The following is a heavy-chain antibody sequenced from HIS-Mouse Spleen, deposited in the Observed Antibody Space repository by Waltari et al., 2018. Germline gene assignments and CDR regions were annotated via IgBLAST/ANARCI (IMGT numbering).Heavy chain of an antibody. D-gene: IGHD6-13*01. Sequence: QLQLQESGPGLVKPSETLSLTCTVSGGSISSSSYYWGWIRQPPGKGLEWIGSIYYSGSTEYNPSLKSRVTKSVDTSKNQFSLKLSSVTAADTAVYYCAREIPYSSSWYDWYFDLWGRGTLVTVSS. J-gene: IGHJ2*01. CDR3: AREIPYSSSWYDWYFDL. CDR2: IYYSGST. V-gene: IGHV4-39*07. CDR1: GGSISSSSYY.